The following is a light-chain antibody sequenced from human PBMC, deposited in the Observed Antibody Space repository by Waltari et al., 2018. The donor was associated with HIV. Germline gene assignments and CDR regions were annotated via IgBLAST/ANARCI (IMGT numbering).Light chain of an antibody. CDR3: QQSYTKPPT. CDR1: QSISNY. Sequence: DIQMTQSPSSLSASVGDRSTITCRASQSISNYLNWYQQKPGRAPNLLIYEASSLQSGALPRFSGSGSGTDFTLTISSLQPEDFATYYCQQSYTKPPTFGQGTNLEIK. J-gene: IGKJ2*01. CDR2: EAS. V-gene: IGKV1-39*01.